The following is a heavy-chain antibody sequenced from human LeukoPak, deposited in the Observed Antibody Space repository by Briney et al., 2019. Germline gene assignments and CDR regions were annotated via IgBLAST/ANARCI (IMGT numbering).Heavy chain of an antibody. V-gene: IGHV4-34*01. CDR2: INHSGST. CDR1: GGSFSGYY. J-gene: IGHJ4*02. D-gene: IGHD3-22*01. Sequence: SETLSLTCAVYGGSFSGYYWSWIRQPPGKGLEWIGEINHSGSTNYNPSLKSRVTISVDTSKNQFSLKLSSVTAADTAVYYCARGPSPYYYDSSGYSDWGQGTLVTVSS. CDR3: ARGPSPYYYDSSGYSD.